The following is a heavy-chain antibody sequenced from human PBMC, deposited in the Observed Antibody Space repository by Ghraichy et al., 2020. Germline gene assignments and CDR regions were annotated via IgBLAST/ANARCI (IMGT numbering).Heavy chain of an antibody. CDR2: IKGDGRQK. D-gene: IGHD1-26*01. Sequence: GSMRLSCTASGFTFSYYWMTWVRQAPGKGLEWVANIKGDGRQKSYVDSVKDRFIISRDNAKNSLYLQMNNLNTEDTGVYFCAREGDNWEGFDYWGQGTLVTVSS. J-gene: IGHJ4*02. CDR3: AREGDNWEGFDY. V-gene: IGHV3-7*01. CDR1: GFTFSYYW.